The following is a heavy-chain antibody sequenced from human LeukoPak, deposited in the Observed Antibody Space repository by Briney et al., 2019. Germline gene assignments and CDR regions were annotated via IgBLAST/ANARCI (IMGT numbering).Heavy chain of an antibody. CDR1: GFTVSSNS. Sequence: QPGGSLRLSCAASGFTVSSNSMSWVRQTPGKGLEWVSVIYSGGSTKYADSVKGRFTISRNNPKNSLYLQMNSLRAEDTAVYYCARNRGDPSYFDYWGQGTLVTVSS. J-gene: IGHJ4*02. V-gene: IGHV3-53*01. D-gene: IGHD4-17*01. CDR2: IYSGGST. CDR3: ARNRGDPSYFDY.